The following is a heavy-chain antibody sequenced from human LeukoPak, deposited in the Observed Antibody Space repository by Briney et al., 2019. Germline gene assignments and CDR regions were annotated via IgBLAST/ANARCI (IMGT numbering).Heavy chain of an antibody. V-gene: IGHV1-24*01. Sequence: ASVKVSCKVSGNTLTELSMHWVRQAPGKGLEWMGGFYSEDGETVYAQNFQGRVTMTEDTFTDTAYMELTSLRSEDTAVYYCAATTHYYDSSGYFRWFDPWGQGTLVTVSS. CDR3: AATTHYYDSSGYFRWFDP. CDR1: GNTLTELS. D-gene: IGHD3-22*01. J-gene: IGHJ5*02. CDR2: FYSEDGET.